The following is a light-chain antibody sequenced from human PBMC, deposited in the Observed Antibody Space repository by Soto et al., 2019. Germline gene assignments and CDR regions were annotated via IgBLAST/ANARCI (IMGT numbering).Light chain of an antibody. CDR1: SSNIGNNY. CDR2: RNN. Sequence: QSVLTQPPSASGTPGQRVTISCSGNSSNIGNNYVYWYQQFSGTAPKLLIYRNNQRPSGVPDRFSGSKSGTSASLAISGLRSLDEADYYCAAWDDSLSAVVFGGGTKLTVL. V-gene: IGLV1-47*01. J-gene: IGLJ2*01. CDR3: AAWDDSLSAVV.